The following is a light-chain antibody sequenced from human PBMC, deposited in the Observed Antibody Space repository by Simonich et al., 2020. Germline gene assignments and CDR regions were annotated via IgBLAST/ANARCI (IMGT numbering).Light chain of an antibody. CDR3: SSYTSSSTWV. Sequence: SALTQPASVSGSPGQSITISCTGTSSDVGGYNYVSWYQQHPGKAPKLMIYDVSNRPSGVSNRFAGSKSGNTASLTNSGLQAEDEADYYCSSYTSSSTWVFGGGTKLTVL. CDR1: SSDVGGYNY. J-gene: IGLJ3*02. CDR2: DVS. V-gene: IGLV2-14*03.